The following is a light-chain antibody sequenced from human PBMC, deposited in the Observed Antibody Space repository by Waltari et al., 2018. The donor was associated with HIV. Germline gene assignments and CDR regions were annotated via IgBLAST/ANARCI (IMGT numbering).Light chain of an antibody. Sequence: QSALTQPPSASGSPGQSVTISCTGTSSDVGGYNYVSWYLQRPGKAPKLVVYEVMKRPSGVPDRFSASKSGNTASLTVSGLQAEDEGDYYCCSYAGWSDSWVFGTGTKVTVL. CDR1: SSDVGGYNY. CDR2: EVM. CDR3: CSYAGWSDSWV. J-gene: IGLJ1*01. V-gene: IGLV2-8*01.